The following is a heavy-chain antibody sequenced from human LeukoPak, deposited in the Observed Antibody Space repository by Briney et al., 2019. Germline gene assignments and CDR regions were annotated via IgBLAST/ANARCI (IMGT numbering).Heavy chain of an antibody. D-gene: IGHD4-11*01. CDR3: AKDPPTVLANAFHI. V-gene: IGHV3-23*01. Sequence: GGSLRLSCAASGFTFSSYGMSWVRQAPGKGLEWVSSISGSGGTTYYADSVKGRFTISRDNSKNTLYLQMNSLRADDTAVYSCAKDPPTVLANAFHIWGQGTMVTVS. CDR2: ISGSGGTT. J-gene: IGHJ3*02. CDR1: GFTFSSYG.